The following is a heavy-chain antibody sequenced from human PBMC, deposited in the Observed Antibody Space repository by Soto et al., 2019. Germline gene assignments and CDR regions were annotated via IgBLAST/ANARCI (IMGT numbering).Heavy chain of an antibody. CDR3: ARGGGYFDWLPLFPTDY. J-gene: IGHJ4*01. CDR1: GFTFSSYW. CDR2: IKQDGSEK. V-gene: IGHV3-7*03. Sequence: GGSLRLSCAASGFTFSSYWMSWVRQAPGKGLEWVVNIKQDGSEKYYVDSVKGRFTISRDNAKDSLYLQMNSLRAEDTAVYYCARGGGYFDWLPLFPTDYWGQGTLVTVSS. D-gene: IGHD3-9*01.